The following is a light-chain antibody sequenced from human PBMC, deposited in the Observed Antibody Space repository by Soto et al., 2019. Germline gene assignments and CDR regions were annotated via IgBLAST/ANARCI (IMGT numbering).Light chain of an antibody. Sequence: PGEIAPLSCVASQRVTSNYLAWFQQRPGLAPRLLIYDVSNRATGVPARFSGSGSETDFTLTISGLRSEDSAVYFCQQYNNWPFSFGQGTRLEIK. CDR1: QRVTSN. CDR3: QQYNNWPFS. CDR2: DVS. J-gene: IGKJ5*01. V-gene: IGKV3-15*01.